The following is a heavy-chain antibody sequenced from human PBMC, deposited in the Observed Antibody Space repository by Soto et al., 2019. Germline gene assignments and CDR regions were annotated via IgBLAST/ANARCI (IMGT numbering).Heavy chain of an antibody. Sequence: EVQLVESGGGLVKPGGSLRLSCAASGFTFSSYSMNWVRQAPGKGLEWVSSISSSSSYIYYADSVKGRFTISRDNAKNSLYLQMNGLRAEDTAVYYCARDGFDGDYVGVIDYWGQGTLVTVSS. CDR3: ARDGFDGDYVGVIDY. D-gene: IGHD4-17*01. J-gene: IGHJ4*02. CDR2: ISSSSSYI. CDR1: GFTFSSYS. V-gene: IGHV3-21*01.